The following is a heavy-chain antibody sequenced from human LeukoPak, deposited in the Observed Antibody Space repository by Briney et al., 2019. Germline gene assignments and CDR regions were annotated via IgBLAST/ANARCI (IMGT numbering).Heavy chain of an antibody. Sequence: GGSLRLSCSASGFTFSSYAMHWVRQAPGKGLEFVSVTSSNGGSTYCADSVKGRFTISRDNTTTTVHLQMSSLTPKDTAVYYCVKGPPRGSGYAFDYWGQGTLVTVSS. V-gene: IGHV3-64D*09. CDR1: GFTFSSYA. CDR2: TSSNGGST. CDR3: VKGPPRGSGYAFDY. J-gene: IGHJ4*02. D-gene: IGHD3-22*01.